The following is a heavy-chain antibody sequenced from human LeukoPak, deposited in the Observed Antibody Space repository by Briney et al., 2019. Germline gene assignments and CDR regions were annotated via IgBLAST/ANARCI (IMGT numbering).Heavy chain of an antibody. CDR3: PYSGFS. CDR1: GSTFSSYE. J-gene: IGHJ5*02. D-gene: IGHD1-26*01. Sequence: GGSLRLSCAASGSTFSSYEMNWVRQAPGKGLEWVSYISSSGSTIYYADSVKGRFTISRDNAKNSLYLQMNSLRAEDTAVSKGPYSGFSWGQGTLVTVSS. CDR2: ISSSGSTI. V-gene: IGHV3-48*03.